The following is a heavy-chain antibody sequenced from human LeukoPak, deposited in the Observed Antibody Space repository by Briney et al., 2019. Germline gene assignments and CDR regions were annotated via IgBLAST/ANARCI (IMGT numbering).Heavy chain of an antibody. Sequence: GGSLRLSCAASGFAFNVYAMSWLRQPPGKGLEWVSTINANSGTTSYAASVRGRFSISRDNSKSTLYLQLSTLRADDTATYYCARPISGGLAVTADWFHPWGQGTLVVVSS. V-gene: IGHV3-23*01. D-gene: IGHD6-19*01. J-gene: IGHJ5*01. CDR1: GFAFNVYA. CDR2: INANSGTT. CDR3: ARPISGGLAVTADWFHP.